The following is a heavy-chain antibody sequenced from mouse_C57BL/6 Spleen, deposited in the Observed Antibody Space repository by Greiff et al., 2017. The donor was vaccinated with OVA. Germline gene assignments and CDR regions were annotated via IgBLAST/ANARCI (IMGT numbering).Heavy chain of an antibody. CDR2: IHPNSGST. D-gene: IGHD1-1*01. V-gene: IGHV1-64*01. CDR1: GYTFTSYW. Sequence: VQLQQPGAELVKPGASVKLSCKASGYTFTSYWMHWVKQRPGQGLEWIGMIHPNSGSTNYNEKFKSKATLTVDKSSSTAYMQLSSLTSEDSAVYYCARDHYGSSSKYFDVWGTGTTVTVSS. CDR3: ARDHYGSSSKYFDV. J-gene: IGHJ1*03.